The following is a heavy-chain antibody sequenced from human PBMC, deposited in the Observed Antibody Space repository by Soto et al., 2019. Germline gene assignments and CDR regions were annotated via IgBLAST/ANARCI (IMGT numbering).Heavy chain of an antibody. V-gene: IGHV3-7*04. CDR2: INQDESQK. J-gene: IGHJ4*02. CDR3: ARYLSSGPIDY. CDR1: GFTFSSYW. Sequence: EVQLVESGGGLVQPGGSLRLSCAASGFTFSSYWMTWVRQPAGKGLEWVANINQDESQKHYVDSVQGRFTISRDNDKNSLYLQMNSLMVEDTAVYYCARYLSSGPIDYWGQGTLVTVSS. D-gene: IGHD2-8*02.